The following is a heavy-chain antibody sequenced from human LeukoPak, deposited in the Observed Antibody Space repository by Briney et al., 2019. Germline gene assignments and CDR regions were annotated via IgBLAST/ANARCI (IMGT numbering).Heavy chain of an antibody. V-gene: IGHV3-23*01. D-gene: IGHD4-23*01. CDR2: ISGRGDNT. J-gene: IGHJ4*02. Sequence: GGSLRLSCAASGFTFSSYGMSWVRQAPGKGLEWVSSISGRGDNTHYADSVKGRFTISRDNSKNTLYLQMNSLRVEDTAVYYCAKIGGNVVYWGQGTLVTVSS. CDR1: GFTFSSYG. CDR3: AKIGGNVVY.